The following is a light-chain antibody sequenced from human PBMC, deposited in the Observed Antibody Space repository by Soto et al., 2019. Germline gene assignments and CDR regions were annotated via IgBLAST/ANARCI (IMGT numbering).Light chain of an antibody. CDR2: GAS. J-gene: IGKJ4*01. V-gene: IGKV3-20*01. Sequence: EFVLTQSPGTLSLSPGERATLSCRASQSISSSFLAWYQHKPGQAPRLLIYGASFRGTGIPDRFSGGGSGTDFTLTISRPEPEDFAVYYCQRYGSSPPLTFGGGTKVEI. CDR3: QRYGSSPPLT. CDR1: QSISSSF.